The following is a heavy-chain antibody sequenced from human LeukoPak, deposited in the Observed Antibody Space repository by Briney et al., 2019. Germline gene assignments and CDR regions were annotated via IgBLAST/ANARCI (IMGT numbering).Heavy chain of an antibody. V-gene: IGHV4-59*12. J-gene: IGHJ5*02. Sequence: SETLSLTCTVSGGSISSYYWSWIRQPPGKGLEWIGYIYYSGSTNYNPSLKSRVTISVDTSKNLFSLKLSSVTAADTAVYYCGREGRSNWFDPWGQGTLVTVSS. CDR1: GGSISSYY. CDR3: GREGRSNWFDP. CDR2: IYYSGST.